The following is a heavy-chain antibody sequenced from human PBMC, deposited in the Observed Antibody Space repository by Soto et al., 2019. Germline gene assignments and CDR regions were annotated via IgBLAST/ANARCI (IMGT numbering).Heavy chain of an antibody. V-gene: IGHV1-46*01. CDR3: AREYLLEYSSSPTYYYGMDV. CDR2: INPSGGST. Sequence: GASVKVSCKASGYTFTSYYMHWVRQAPGQGLEWMGIINPSGGSTSYAQKFQGRVTMTRDTSTSTVYMELSSLRSEDTAVYYCAREYLLEYSSSPTYYYGMDVWGQGTTVTVSS. CDR1: GYTFTSYY. D-gene: IGHD6-13*01. J-gene: IGHJ6*02.